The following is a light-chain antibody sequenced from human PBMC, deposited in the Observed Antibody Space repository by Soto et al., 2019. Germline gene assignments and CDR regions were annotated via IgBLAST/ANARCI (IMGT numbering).Light chain of an antibody. CDR3: QQYGSSGT. Sequence: EIVLTQSPGTLSLSPGERATLSCRASQSVSNNYLAWYQQKPGQAPRLLIYGASNRATGIPDRFSGSGSGKDFTLTISILEHEDFAVYYCQQYGSSGTFGQGTKVEIK. CDR2: GAS. J-gene: IGKJ1*01. CDR1: QSVSNNY. V-gene: IGKV3-20*01.